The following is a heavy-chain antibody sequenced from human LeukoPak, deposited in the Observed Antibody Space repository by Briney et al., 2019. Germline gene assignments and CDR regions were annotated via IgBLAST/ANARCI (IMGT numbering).Heavy chain of an antibody. CDR3: ASAPTTDYYYGMDV. J-gene: IGHJ6*04. CDR1: GFTFSSNY. Sequence: GGSLRLSCAASGFTFSSNYMSWVRQAPGKGLEWVSVIYSGGSTHYADSVKGRFTISRDNSKNTLYLQMNSLRAEDTAVYYCASAPTTDYYYGMDVWGKGTTVTVSS. CDR2: IYSGGST. D-gene: IGHD1-26*01. V-gene: IGHV3-53*01.